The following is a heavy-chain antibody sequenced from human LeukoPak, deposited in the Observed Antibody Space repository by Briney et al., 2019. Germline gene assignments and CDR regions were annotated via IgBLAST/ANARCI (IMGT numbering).Heavy chain of an antibody. CDR1: GFTVSSNY. V-gene: IGHV3-53*01. D-gene: IGHD1-1*01. J-gene: IGHJ4*02. Sequence: GVSLRLSCAASGFTVSSNYMSWVRQAPGKGLEWVSVIYSGGSTYYTDSLKGRLTISRDNSKNTLFLQMNSLRAEDTAIYYCAKGLERESRLECWGQGTLVTVSS. CDR3: AKGLERESRLEC. CDR2: IYSGGST.